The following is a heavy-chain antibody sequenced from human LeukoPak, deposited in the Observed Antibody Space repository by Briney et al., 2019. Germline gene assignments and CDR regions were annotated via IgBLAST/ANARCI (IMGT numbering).Heavy chain of an antibody. CDR3: AREPNRYFDY. CDR1: GFTVSSSNY. CDR2: ISSSGTTI. J-gene: IGHJ4*02. Sequence: PGGSLRLSCAASGFTVSSSNYMNWVRQAPGKGLEWVSYISSSGTTIYYADSVKGRFTISRDNAKNSLYLQMNSLRAEDTALYYCAREPNRYFDYWGQGTLVTVSS. V-gene: IGHV3-48*03. D-gene: IGHD1-14*01.